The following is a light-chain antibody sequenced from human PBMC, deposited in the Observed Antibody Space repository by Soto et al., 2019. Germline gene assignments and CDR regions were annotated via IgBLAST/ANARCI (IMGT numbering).Light chain of an antibody. CDR3: SSYTSSSVVV. Sequence: QAVVTQPASVSGSPGQSITISCAGTSSDVGSYSHVSWFQQHPGKAPNLIIYEVSNRPSGVSNRFSGSKSGNTASLTISGLQAEDEADYYCSSYTSSSVVVFGGGTKLTVL. CDR2: EVS. V-gene: IGLV2-14*01. CDR1: SSDVGSYSH. J-gene: IGLJ2*01.